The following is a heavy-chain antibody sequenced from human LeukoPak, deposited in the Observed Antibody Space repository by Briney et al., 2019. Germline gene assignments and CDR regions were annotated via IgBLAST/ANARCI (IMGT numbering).Heavy chain of an antibody. CDR2: INSDGSST. D-gene: IGHD2/OR15-2a*01. J-gene: IGHJ4*02. CDR1: GFTFSGSW. CDR3: ARAIGLDFDF. V-gene: IGHV3-74*01. Sequence: GGSLRLSCIASGFTFSGSWMHWVRQVPGKGLEWVSRINSDGSSTAYADSVKGRFTISRDNAKTMLYLQMNGLRADDTAMYYCARAIGLDFDFWGQGTLVTVSS.